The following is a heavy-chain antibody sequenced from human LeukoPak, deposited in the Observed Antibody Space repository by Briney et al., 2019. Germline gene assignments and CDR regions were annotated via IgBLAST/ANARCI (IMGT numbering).Heavy chain of an antibody. CDR3: ARDQAYDYGDPGYFDY. Sequence: GASVKVSCKASGYTFTSYGISWVRQAPGQGLEWMGWISAYNGNTNYAQKLQGRVTMTTDTSTSTAYMELRSLRSDDTAVYYCARDQAYDYGDPGYFDYWGQGTLVTVSS. V-gene: IGHV1-18*01. D-gene: IGHD4-17*01. CDR1: GYTFTSYG. J-gene: IGHJ4*02. CDR2: ISAYNGNT.